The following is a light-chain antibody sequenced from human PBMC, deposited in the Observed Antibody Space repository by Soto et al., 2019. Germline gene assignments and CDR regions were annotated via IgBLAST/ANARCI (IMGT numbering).Light chain of an antibody. V-gene: IGLV1-40*01. Sequence: QSVLTQPPSASGAPGQRVTISCTGSSSNIGAGYYVHWYQQLPGTAPKLLIYGNTNRPSGVPDRFSGSKSGTSASLAITGLQAEDEADYYCQSYDGSLSGWVFGGGTKLTVL. CDR3: QSYDGSLSGWV. CDR2: GNT. CDR1: SSNIGAGYY. J-gene: IGLJ3*02.